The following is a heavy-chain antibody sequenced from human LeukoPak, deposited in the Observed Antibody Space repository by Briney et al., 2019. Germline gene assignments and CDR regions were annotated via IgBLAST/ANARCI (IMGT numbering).Heavy chain of an antibody. CDR2: INHSGST. J-gene: IGHJ3*02. CDR1: GGSISGYY. V-gene: IGHV4-34*01. CDR3: AVTVPVDI. D-gene: IGHD4-17*01. Sequence: PSETLSLTCTVSGGSISGYYWSWIRQPPGKGLEWIGEINHSGSTNYNPSLKSRVTISVDTSKNQFSLKLSSVTAADTAVYYCAVTVPVDIWGQGTMVTVSS.